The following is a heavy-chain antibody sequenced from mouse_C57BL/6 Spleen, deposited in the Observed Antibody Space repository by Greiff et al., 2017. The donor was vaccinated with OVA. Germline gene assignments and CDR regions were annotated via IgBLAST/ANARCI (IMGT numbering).Heavy chain of an antibody. CDR3: AGGDSSGYIDY. CDR1: GFTFTDYY. CDR2: IRNKANGYTT. J-gene: IGHJ2*01. D-gene: IGHD3-2*02. Sequence: EVHLVESGGGLVQPGGSLSLSCAASGFTFTDYYMSWVRQPPGKALEWLGFIRNKANGYTTEYSASVKGRFTISRDNSQSILYLQMNALRAEDSATYYCAGGDSSGYIDYWGQGTTLTVSS. V-gene: IGHV7-3*01.